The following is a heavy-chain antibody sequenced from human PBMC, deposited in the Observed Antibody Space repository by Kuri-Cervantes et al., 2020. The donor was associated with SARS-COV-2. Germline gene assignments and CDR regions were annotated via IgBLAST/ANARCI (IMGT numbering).Heavy chain of an antibody. J-gene: IGHJ3*02. CDR2: INPNSGGT. Sequence: ASVKVSCKASGYTFTGYYMHWVRQAPGQGLEWMGWINPNSGGTNYAQKFQGRVTMTRDTSISTAYMELSRLRSDDTAVYYCARLEPVIISGKAFDIWGQGTMVTVSS. CDR3: ARLEPVIISGKAFDI. D-gene: IGHD3-3*01. V-gene: IGHV1-2*02. CDR1: GYTFTGYY.